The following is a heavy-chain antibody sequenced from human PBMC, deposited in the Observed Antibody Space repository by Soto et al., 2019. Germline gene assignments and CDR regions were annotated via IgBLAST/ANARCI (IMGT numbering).Heavy chain of an antibody. CDR2: ISSSSSNI. CDR3: ARELDGTSQIDN. Sequence: EVQLVESGGGLVKPGGSLRLSCAASGVTFSNYGMNWVRQAPGQGLEWVSSISSSSSNIYYGDSVKGRFTISRDNAKSSLYLQMNSLRAEDSAMYYFARELDGTSQIDNWGQGTLVTVSS. CDR1: GVTFSNYG. V-gene: IGHV3-21*01. J-gene: IGHJ4*02. D-gene: IGHD2-2*01.